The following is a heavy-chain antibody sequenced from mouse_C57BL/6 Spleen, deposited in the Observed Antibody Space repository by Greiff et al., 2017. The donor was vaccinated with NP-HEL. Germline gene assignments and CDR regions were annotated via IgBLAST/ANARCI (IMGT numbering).Heavy chain of an antibody. J-gene: IGHJ1*03. Sequence: EVQLQQSGPELVKPGASVKISCKASGYTFTDYYMNWVKQSHGKSLEWIGDINPNNGGTSYNQKFKGKATLTVDKSSSTAYMELRSLTSEDSAVYYCARDSNFWYFDVWGTGTTVTVSS. CDR2: INPNNGGT. D-gene: IGHD2-5*01. CDR1: GYTFTDYY. CDR3: ARDSNFWYFDV. V-gene: IGHV1-26*01.